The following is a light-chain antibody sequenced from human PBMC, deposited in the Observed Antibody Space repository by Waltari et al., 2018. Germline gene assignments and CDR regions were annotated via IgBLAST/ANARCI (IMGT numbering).Light chain of an antibody. CDR3: QQSDGIPFT. CDR1: QSVSRY. V-gene: IGKV1-39*01. J-gene: IGKJ2*01. Sequence: DIKMTQSPSSLSASVGDTVTITCRASQSVSRYLNWYQQRPGGAPKLLIFRTSDLQGGFPSRFSGSGSGTDFTLTIDSLQPEDFATYYCQQSDGIPFTFGQGTKLEVK. CDR2: RTS.